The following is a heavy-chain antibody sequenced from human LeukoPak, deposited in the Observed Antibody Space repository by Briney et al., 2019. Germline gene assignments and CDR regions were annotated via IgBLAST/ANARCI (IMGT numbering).Heavy chain of an antibody. D-gene: IGHD6-19*01. V-gene: IGHV4-59*08. CDR1: SGSISSYY. Sequence: SETLSLTCTVSSGSISSYYWSWIRQPPGKGLEWIGYMYYSGNTHYNPSLKSRVTISVDTSKNQFSLKLSSVTAADTAVYYCARHPVAGYFDYWGQGTLVTVSS. J-gene: IGHJ4*02. CDR3: ARHPVAGYFDY. CDR2: MYYSGNT.